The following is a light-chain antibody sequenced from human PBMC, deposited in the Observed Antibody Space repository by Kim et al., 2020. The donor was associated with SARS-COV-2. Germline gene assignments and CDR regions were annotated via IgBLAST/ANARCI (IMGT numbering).Light chain of an antibody. Sequence: QSALTQPASVSGSPGQPITISCTGTSSDIDAYNYVSWYQQHPGKAPKLIIYDVTKRPSGVSDRFSGSKSGNTASLTISGLQAEDEADYYCSSCTISSTYVFGTGTKVTVL. CDR1: SSDIDAYNY. V-gene: IGLV2-14*01. CDR2: DVT. CDR3: SSCTISSTYV. J-gene: IGLJ1*01.